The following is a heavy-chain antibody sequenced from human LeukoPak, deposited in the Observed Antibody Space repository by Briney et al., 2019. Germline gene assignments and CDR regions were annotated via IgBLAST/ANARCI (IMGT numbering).Heavy chain of an antibody. J-gene: IGHJ4*02. D-gene: IGHD6-19*01. CDR1: GRSISSSSYY. CDR2: IYYSGST. CDR3: ARVSSDYVDY. Sequence: SETLSLTCTVSGRSISSSSYYWGWIRQPPGKGLEWIGYIYYSGSTNYNPSLKSRVTISVDTSKNQFSLKLSSVTAADTAVYYCARVSSDYVDYWGQGTLVTVSS. V-gene: IGHV4-61*05.